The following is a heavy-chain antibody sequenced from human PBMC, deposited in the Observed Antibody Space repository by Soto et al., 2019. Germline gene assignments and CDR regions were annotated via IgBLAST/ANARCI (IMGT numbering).Heavy chain of an antibody. V-gene: IGHV3-21*06. Sequence: PWGSLRLSCAASGFTFTRYSMNFFRHSPGKWLEWVSSISSTTNYIYYGDSMKGRFTISRDNAKNSLYLEMNSLRAEDTAVYYCARESEDLTSNFDYWGQGTLVTVSS. CDR2: ISSTTNYI. J-gene: IGHJ4*02. CDR3: ARESEDLTSNFDY. CDR1: GFTFTRYS.